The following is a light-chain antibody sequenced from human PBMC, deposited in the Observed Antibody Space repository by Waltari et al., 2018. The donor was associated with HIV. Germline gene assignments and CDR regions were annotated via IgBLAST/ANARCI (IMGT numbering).Light chain of an antibody. J-gene: IGKJ5*01. CDR3: QNYDSAPVA. Sequence: DIQMSQVPSSLSASVGDRVTITCRASRDISNDLAWYQQKPGEVPKLLIYASSTLRSGVPSRFRGSGSGTDFTLTINGLQPEDVASYYCQNYDSAPVAFGQGTRLEI. V-gene: IGKV1-27*01. CDR1: RDISND. CDR2: ASS.